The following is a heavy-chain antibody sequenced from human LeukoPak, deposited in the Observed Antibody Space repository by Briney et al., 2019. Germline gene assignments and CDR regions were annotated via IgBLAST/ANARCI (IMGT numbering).Heavy chain of an antibody. CDR3: ARGRKEAYRHCDFWSAYANNWFDP. CDR2: ISSSSSYI. V-gene: IGHV3-21*01. D-gene: IGHD3-3*01. J-gene: IGHJ5*02. Sequence: GGSLRLSCAASGFTFSSYSMNWVRQAPGKGLEWVSSISSSSSYIYYADSVKGRFTISRDNAKNSLYLQMNSLRAEDTAVYYCARGRKEAYRHCDFWSAYANNWFDPWGQGTLVTVSS. CDR1: GFTFSSYS.